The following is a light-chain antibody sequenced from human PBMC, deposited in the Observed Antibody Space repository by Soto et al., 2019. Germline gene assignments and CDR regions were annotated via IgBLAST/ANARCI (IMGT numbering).Light chain of an antibody. Sequence: EVVLTQSPATLSVSPGERATLSCSASQSVSSTLAWYQQKSGQAPRLLIYGASTRATGVPPRFRGSGSGTEFTLTISSLQSEDFAIYYCQQYHNWPPLTFGGGTKVESK. CDR1: QSVSST. CDR3: QQYHNWPPLT. V-gene: IGKV3-15*01. CDR2: GAS. J-gene: IGKJ4*01.